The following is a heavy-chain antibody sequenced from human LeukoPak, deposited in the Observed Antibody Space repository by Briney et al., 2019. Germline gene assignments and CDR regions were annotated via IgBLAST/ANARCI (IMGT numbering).Heavy chain of an antibody. V-gene: IGHV1-8*01. CDR3: ARDQDIVVVVAALRQREMGGFDP. Sequence: ASVKVSCRASGYTFTNYDINWVRQATGQGPEWMGWMNPKSGNTGYAQKFQGRVTMTRNTSISTAYMELSSLRSDDTAVYYCARDQDIVVVVAALRQREMGGFDPWGQGTLVTVSS. CDR1: GYTFTNYD. CDR2: MNPKSGNT. J-gene: IGHJ5*02. D-gene: IGHD2-15*01.